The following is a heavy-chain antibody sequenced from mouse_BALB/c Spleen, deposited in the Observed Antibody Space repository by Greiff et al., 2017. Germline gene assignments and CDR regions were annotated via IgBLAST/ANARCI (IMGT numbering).Heavy chain of an antibody. V-gene: IGHV2-9*02. J-gene: IGHJ3*01. D-gene: IGHD2-3*01. CDR3: ARDRGGYYEGFAY. CDR1: GFSLTSYG. Sequence: VMLVESGPGLVAPSQSLSITCTVSGFSLTSYGVHWVRQPPGKGLEWLGVIWAGGSTNYNSALMSRLSISKDNSKSQVFLKMNSLQTDDTAMYYCARDRGGYYEGFAYWGQGTLVTVSA. CDR2: IWAGGST.